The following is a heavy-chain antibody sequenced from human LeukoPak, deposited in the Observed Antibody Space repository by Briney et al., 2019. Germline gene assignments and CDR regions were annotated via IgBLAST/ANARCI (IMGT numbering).Heavy chain of an antibody. Sequence: GGSLRLSCAASGFTFSSYEMNWVRQAPGKGLEWISYISSSGATIYYADSVKGRLTSSRDNTKNSLYLQMKSLRGEDTAVYYCARGFRYFDIWGQGTMVTVSS. CDR3: ARGFRYFDI. CDR1: GFTFSSYE. V-gene: IGHV3-48*03. CDR2: ISSSGATI. D-gene: IGHD3-10*01. J-gene: IGHJ3*02.